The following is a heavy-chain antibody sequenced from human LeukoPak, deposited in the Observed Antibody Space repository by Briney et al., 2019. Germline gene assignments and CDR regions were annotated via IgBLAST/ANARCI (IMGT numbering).Heavy chain of an antibody. CDR2: ISGSGGST. D-gene: IGHD2-15*01. V-gene: IGHV3-23*01. CDR3: AKEGCSGGSCYGYYYYMDV. Sequence: PGGTLRLSCAASGFTFSNYGMSWVRQAPGEGLEWVSAISGSGGSTYHADSVKGRFTISRDNSKNTLYLQMNSLRAEDTAVYYCAKEGCSGGSCYGYYYYMDVWGKGTTVTISS. CDR1: GFTFSNYG. J-gene: IGHJ6*03.